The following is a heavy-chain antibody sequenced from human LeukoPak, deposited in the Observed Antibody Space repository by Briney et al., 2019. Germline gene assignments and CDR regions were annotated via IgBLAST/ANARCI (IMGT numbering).Heavy chain of an antibody. CDR1: GDSIRSYY. Sequence: SETLSLTCTVSGDSIRSYYWSWIRQSPEKGLEWIGTIYSSGGTLYNPSLQSRVTMSLDRSKGQFSLKLSSVTAADMAVYYCARFAFCGANCSYYFDHWGPGALITVSS. CDR3: ARFAFCGANCSYYFDH. D-gene: IGHD2-21*02. J-gene: IGHJ4*02. V-gene: IGHV4-4*09. CDR2: IYSSGGT.